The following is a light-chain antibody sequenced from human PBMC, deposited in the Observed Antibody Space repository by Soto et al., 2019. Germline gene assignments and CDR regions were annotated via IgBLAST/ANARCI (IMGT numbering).Light chain of an antibody. Sequence: EIGLTQSPGTLSLSPGERATLSCRASQSVSSSYLAWYQQKPGQAPRLLIYNTSSRATGIPDRFSGSGSGTDFTLTISRLELEDFAVYYCQQYGSSLLTFGGGTKVDIK. J-gene: IGKJ4*01. CDR1: QSVSSSY. CDR2: NTS. V-gene: IGKV3-20*01. CDR3: QQYGSSLLT.